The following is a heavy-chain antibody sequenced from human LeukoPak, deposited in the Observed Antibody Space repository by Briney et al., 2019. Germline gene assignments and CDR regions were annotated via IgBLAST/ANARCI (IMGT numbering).Heavy chain of an antibody. CDR2: ISYSGST. CDR1: GGSITSYY. CDR3: ARGGYYYDSSGYFPSMDV. J-gene: IGHJ6*03. V-gene: IGHV4-59*12. D-gene: IGHD3-22*01. Sequence: PSETLSLTCSFSGGSITSYYWSWIRQPPGKGLEWIGYISYSGSTYNNPSLKSRVSISVDTSKNQFSLKLSSVTAADTAAYYCARGGYYYDSSGYFPSMDVWGKGTTVTVSS.